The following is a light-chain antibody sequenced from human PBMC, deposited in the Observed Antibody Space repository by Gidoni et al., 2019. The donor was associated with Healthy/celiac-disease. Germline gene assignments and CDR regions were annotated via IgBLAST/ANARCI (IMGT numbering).Light chain of an antibody. CDR1: SSNIGNNA. V-gene: IGLV1-36*01. CDR2: YDD. Sequence: QSVLTQPPSVSEAPTQRVTISCSVSSSNIGNNAVNWYQQLPGKAPKLLIYYDDLLPSGVADRFAGSKSGTSASLAISGLQSEDEADYYWAAWDDSLNDPVFGGGTKLTVL. J-gene: IGLJ2*01. CDR3: AAWDDSLNDPV.